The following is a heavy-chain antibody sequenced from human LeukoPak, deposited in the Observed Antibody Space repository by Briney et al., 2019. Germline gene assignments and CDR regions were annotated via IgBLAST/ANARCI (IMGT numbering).Heavy chain of an antibody. CDR3: ARADYGDHGTTFDI. Sequence: PSETLSLTCTVSGGSITSYFWTWIRQPPGKGLDWIAYISYSGNTNYNPSLKSRVTISIDTSKNQFSLKLTSATAADTAMYYCARADYGDHGTTFDIWGQGTMVTVSS. D-gene: IGHD4-17*01. CDR1: GGSITSYF. V-gene: IGHV4-59*01. J-gene: IGHJ3*02. CDR2: ISYSGNT.